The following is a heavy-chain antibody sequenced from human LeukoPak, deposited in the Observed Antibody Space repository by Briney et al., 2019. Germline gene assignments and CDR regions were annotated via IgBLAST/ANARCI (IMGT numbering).Heavy chain of an antibody. D-gene: IGHD4-17*01. CDR1: GASISSNY. V-gene: IGHV4-59*01. Sequence: PSETLSLTCTVSGASISSNYWSWIRQPPGKGLEWIGYIYYSGSTNYNPSLKSRVTISVDTSKNQFSLKLSSVTAADTAVYYCARAPYGDSLFDYWGQGTLVTVSS. CDR3: ARAPYGDSLFDY. CDR2: IYYSGST. J-gene: IGHJ4*02.